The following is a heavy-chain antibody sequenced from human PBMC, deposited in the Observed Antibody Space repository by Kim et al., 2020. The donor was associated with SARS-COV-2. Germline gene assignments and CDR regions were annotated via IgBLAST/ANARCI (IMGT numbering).Heavy chain of an antibody. J-gene: IGHJ4*02. CDR3: ANGRDYGGNPFDY. CDR1: GFTFSSYA. V-gene: IGHV3-23*01. D-gene: IGHD4-17*01. Sequence: GGSLRLSCAASGFTFSSYAMSWVRQAPGKGLEWVSAISGSGGSTYYADSVKGRFTISRDNSKNTLYLQMNSLRAEDTAVYYCANGRDYGGNPFDYWGQGTLVTVSS. CDR2: ISGSGGST.